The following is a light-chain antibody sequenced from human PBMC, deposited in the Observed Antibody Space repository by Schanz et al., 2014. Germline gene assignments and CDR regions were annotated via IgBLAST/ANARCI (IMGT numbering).Light chain of an antibody. CDR1: SSDVGSYKF. CDR3: RSYTSSSTLVV. CDR2: EAT. J-gene: IGLJ2*01. V-gene: IGLV2-14*02. Sequence: QSALTQPASVSGSPGQSITISCTGTSSDVGSYKFVSWYQQHPGKAPKLIIYEATNRPSGVSSRFSGSKSVTTASLTISGLQAEDEADYYCRSYTSSSTLVVFGGGTKLTVL.